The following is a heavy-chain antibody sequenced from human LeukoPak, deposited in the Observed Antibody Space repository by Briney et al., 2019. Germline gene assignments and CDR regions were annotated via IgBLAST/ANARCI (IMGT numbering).Heavy chain of an antibody. Sequence: SETLSLTCTVSGGSISSYYWSWIRQPPGKGPEWIGSIHYSGSTYYNPSLKSRGSISVDTSKNQFSLKLTSGTAADTAVYYCARAGLGQGAYWGQGTLVTVS. D-gene: IGHD3/OR15-3a*01. CDR2: IHYSGST. CDR3: ARAGLGQGAY. J-gene: IGHJ4*02. V-gene: IGHV4-59*01. CDR1: GGSISSYY.